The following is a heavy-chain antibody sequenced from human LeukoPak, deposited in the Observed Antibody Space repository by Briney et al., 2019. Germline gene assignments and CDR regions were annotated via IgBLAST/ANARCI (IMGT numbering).Heavy chain of an antibody. Sequence: PGGSLRLSCAASGFTFSGSAMHWVRQASGKGLEWVGRIRSKANHYATAYAASVKGRFTVSRDDSKNTAYLQMNSLKTEDTALYYCTSDPLPGGHWGQGTLVTVSS. CDR1: GFTFSGSA. CDR2: IRSKANHYAT. J-gene: IGHJ4*02. CDR3: TSDPLPGGH. D-gene: IGHD2-15*01. V-gene: IGHV3-73*01.